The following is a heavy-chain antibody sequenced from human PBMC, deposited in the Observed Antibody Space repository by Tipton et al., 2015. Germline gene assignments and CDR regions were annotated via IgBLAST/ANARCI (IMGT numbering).Heavy chain of an antibody. V-gene: IGHV4-61*01. CDR2: IYHTGST. Sequence: TLSLTCTVSGVSVTSGSFYWSWIRQSPGKGLEWIGYIYHTGSTIYNPSLKSRVTISLDRSKNQFSLRLTSVTPADTAIYYCARDFYDSSGYVTWAFDIWGQGTMVTVSS. J-gene: IGHJ3*02. CDR3: ARDFYDSSGYVTWAFDI. CDR1: GVSVTSGSFY. D-gene: IGHD3-22*01.